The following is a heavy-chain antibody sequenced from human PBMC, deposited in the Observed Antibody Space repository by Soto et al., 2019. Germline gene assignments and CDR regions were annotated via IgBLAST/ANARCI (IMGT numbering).Heavy chain of an antibody. V-gene: IGHV4-30-2*01. CDR2: IYHSGST. D-gene: IGHD3-10*01. J-gene: IGHJ4*03. Sequence: PSETLSLTCAVSGGSISSGGYSWSWIRQPPGKGLEWIGYIYHSGSTYYNPSLKSRVTISVDTSKNQFSLKLNSMTAADTAVYYCARHNYGSGSTYFDYWGQGTTVTVSS. CDR1: GGSISSGGYS. CDR3: ARHNYGSGSTYFDY.